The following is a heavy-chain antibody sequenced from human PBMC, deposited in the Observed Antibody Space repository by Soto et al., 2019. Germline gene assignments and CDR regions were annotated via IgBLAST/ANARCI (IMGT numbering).Heavy chain of an antibody. CDR3: VAGSPFEY. V-gene: IGHV3-15*05. CDR1: GFIFGDAW. CDR2: VKRKSDGETT. D-gene: IGHD1-26*01. Sequence: GGSLRLSCAGSGFIFGDAWLSWVRQAPGKGLEWVGRVKRKSDGETTDYAAPVTGRFTISRDDSKPTVYLQMNSLKIEDTGIYSCVAGSPFEYSGQGTLATVSS. J-gene: IGHJ4*02.